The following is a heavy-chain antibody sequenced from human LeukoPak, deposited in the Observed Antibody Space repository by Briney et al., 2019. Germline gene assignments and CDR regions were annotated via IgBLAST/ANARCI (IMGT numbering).Heavy chain of an antibody. CDR1: GFTFTSYW. CDR3: AKETRGYYDY. J-gene: IGHJ4*02. CDR2: IKYDGSEK. V-gene: IGHV3-7*01. Sequence: GGSLRLSCEASGFTFTSYWMSWVRQAPGKGLEWVANIKYDGSEKNSVDSVKGRFTISRDNAKNSLYLQMNSLRVEDTAVYYCAKETRGYYDYWGQGTPVTVSS.